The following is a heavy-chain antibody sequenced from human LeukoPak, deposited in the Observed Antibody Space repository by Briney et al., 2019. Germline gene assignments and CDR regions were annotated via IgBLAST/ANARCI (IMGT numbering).Heavy chain of an antibody. V-gene: IGHV1-2*02. D-gene: IGHD6-19*01. CDR1: GYTFTGYY. J-gene: IGHJ6*03. CDR3: ARSEQFPYYMDV. Sequence: ASVKVSCKASGYTFTGYYMHWVRQAPGQGLEWMGWINPNSGGTNYAQKFQGRVTTTRDTSISTAYMELSRLRSDDTAVYYCARSEQFPYYMDVWGKGTTVTVSS. CDR2: INPNSGGT.